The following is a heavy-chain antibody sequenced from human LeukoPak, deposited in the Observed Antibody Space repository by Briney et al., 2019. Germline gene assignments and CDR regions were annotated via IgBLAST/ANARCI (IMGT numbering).Heavy chain of an antibody. V-gene: IGHV3-30*02. D-gene: IGHD3-16*01. J-gene: IGHJ4*02. CDR1: GFTFSSYG. CDR2: IRYDGSIK. Sequence: GGSLRLSCAASGFTFSSYGMHWVRQAPGKGLEWVAFIRYDGSIKYYADSVKGRFTISRDNSKNTLYLQMNSLRAEDTAEYYCAKDGEITFGGVMIGYFDYWGQGTLVTVSS. CDR3: AKDGEITFGGVMIGYFDY.